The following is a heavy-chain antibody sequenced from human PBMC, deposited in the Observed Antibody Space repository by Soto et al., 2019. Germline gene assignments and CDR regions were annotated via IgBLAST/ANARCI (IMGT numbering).Heavy chain of an antibody. CDR2: IYYSGST. V-gene: IGHV4-59*01. CDR3: ARSDSSSWYRHRNWFDP. J-gene: IGHJ5*02. CDR1: VGSISSYY. Sequence: NPSETLSLTCTVSVGSISSYYWSLIRQPPGKGLEWIWYIYYSGSTNYNPSLKSRVTISVETSKNQFSMKLSSVTAADTAVYYCARSDSSSWYRHRNWFDPWGQGTLVTVSS. D-gene: IGHD6-13*01.